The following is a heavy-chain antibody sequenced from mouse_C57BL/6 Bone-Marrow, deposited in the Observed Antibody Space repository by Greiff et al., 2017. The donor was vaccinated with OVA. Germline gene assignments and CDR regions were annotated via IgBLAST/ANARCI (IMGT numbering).Heavy chain of an antibody. Sequence: QVQLQQSGAELVRPGASVKLSCKASGYTFTSYGISWVKQRTGQGLEWIGEIYPRSGNTYYNEKFKGKATLTADKSSSTAYLELRSLTSEDSAVYFCARDDGYPSWFAYWGQGTLVTVSA. D-gene: IGHD2-3*01. V-gene: IGHV1-81*01. CDR2: IYPRSGNT. CDR1: GYTFTSYG. CDR3: ARDDGYPSWFAY. J-gene: IGHJ3*01.